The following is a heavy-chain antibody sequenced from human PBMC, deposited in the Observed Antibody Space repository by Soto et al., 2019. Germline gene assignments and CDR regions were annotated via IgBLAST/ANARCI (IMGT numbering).Heavy chain of an antibody. CDR1: GGSISSYY. CDR2: IYYSGST. D-gene: IGHD4-17*01. Sequence: SETLSLTCTVSGGSISSYYWSWIRQPPGKGLEWIGYIYYSGSTNYNPSLKSRVTISVDTSKNQFSLKLSSVTAADTAVYYCGRAVIGDGTTVTTLDYLGQGTLVTVSS. CDR3: GRAVIGDGTTVTTLDY. J-gene: IGHJ4*02. V-gene: IGHV4-59*01.